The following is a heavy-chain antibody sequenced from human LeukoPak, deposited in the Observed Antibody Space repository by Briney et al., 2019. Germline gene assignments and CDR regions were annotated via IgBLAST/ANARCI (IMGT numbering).Heavy chain of an antibody. J-gene: IGHJ5*02. CDR3: ARLELRYFDWLLHP. D-gene: IGHD3-9*01. CDR1: GGSISSSSYY. CDR2: IYYSGST. Sequence: SEILSLTCTVSGGSISSSSYYWGWIRQPPGKGLEWIGSIYYSGSTYYNPSLKSRVTISVDTSKNQFSLKLSSLTAADTAVYYCARLELRYFDWLLHPWGQGTLVTVSS. V-gene: IGHV4-39*07.